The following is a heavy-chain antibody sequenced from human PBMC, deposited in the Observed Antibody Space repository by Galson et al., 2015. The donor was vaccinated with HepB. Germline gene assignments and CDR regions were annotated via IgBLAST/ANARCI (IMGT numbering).Heavy chain of an antibody. D-gene: IGHD6-13*01. CDR3: ARSIAAAGRPYYYGMDV. CDR1: GGSISSYY. Sequence: LSLTCTVSGGSISSYYWRWIRQPPGKGLEWIGYIYYRGNTNYNPSLRSRVTISVDTSKNQFSLKLSSVTAADTAVYYCARSIAAAGRPYYYGMDVWGQGTTVTVSS. V-gene: IGHV4-59*01. CDR2: IYYRGNT. J-gene: IGHJ6*02.